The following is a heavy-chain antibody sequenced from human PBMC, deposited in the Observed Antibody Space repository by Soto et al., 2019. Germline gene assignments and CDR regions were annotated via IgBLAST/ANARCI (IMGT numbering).Heavy chain of an antibody. Sequence: SETLSLTCAVYGGSFSGYYWSWIRQPPGKGLEWIGEINHSGSTNYNPSLKSRVTISVDTSKNQFSLKLSSVTAADTAVYYCARDPSGSIAAAGTKGNWFDPWGQGTLVTVSS. V-gene: IGHV4-34*01. D-gene: IGHD6-13*01. J-gene: IGHJ5*02. CDR2: INHSGST. CDR1: GGSFSGYY. CDR3: ARDPSGSIAAAGTKGNWFDP.